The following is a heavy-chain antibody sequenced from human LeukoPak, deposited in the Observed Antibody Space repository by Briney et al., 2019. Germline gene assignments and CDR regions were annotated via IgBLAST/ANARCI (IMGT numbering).Heavy chain of an antibody. V-gene: IGHV5-51*01. CDR2: IYPGDSDI. Sequence: GESLKISCKGSGYSFTSYWIGWVRQMPGIGLEWMGIIYPGDSDIRYSPSFQGQVTISADKSISTAYLQWSSLKASDTAIYYCARTDGYNYMLYAFDIWGQGTMVTVSS. J-gene: IGHJ3*02. CDR1: GYSFTSYW. D-gene: IGHD5-24*01. CDR3: ARTDGYNYMLYAFDI.